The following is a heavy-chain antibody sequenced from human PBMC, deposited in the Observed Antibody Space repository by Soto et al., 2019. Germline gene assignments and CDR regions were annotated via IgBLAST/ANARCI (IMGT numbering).Heavy chain of an antibody. CDR3: AKVIVLGASTIEF. CDR1: GITFNHTG. V-gene: IGHV3-23*01. D-gene: IGHD6-6*01. J-gene: IGHJ4*02. CDR2: ISGSGGTT. Sequence: GGALRPSSAAPGITFNHTGMAWGRPSPGKGLEWVLVISGSGGTTYYADSVEGRFTISRDNSKSTVYLQMNSLRVEDTALYSCAKVIVLGASTIEFWGPGTLVTVSS.